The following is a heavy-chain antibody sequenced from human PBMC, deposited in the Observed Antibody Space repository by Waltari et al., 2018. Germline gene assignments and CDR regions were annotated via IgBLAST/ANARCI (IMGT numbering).Heavy chain of an antibody. D-gene: IGHD6-19*01. CDR2: IDWDDDK. Sequence: QVTLKESGPALVKPTQTLTLTCTFSGFSLSTSGMPVSWIRQPPGKALEWLARIDWDDDKFYSTSLKTRLTISKDTSKNQVVLTMTNMDPVDTATYYCALNRLAVAGTSDYWGQGTLVTVSS. CDR1: GFSLSTSGMP. V-gene: IGHV2-70*04. CDR3: ALNRLAVAGTSDY. J-gene: IGHJ4*02.